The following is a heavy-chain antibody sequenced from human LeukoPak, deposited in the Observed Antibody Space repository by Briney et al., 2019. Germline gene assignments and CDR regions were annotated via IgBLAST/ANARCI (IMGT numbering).Heavy chain of an antibody. Sequence: SETLSLTCTVSGGSISSYYWSWIRQPPGKGLEWIGYIYYSGSTNYNPSLKSRVTISVDTSKNQFSLKLSSVTAADTAVYYCARSDYSNPYFDYWGQGTLVTVSS. CDR3: ARSDYSNPYFDY. V-gene: IGHV4-59*01. CDR2: IYYSGST. CDR1: GGSISSYY. D-gene: IGHD4-11*01. J-gene: IGHJ4*02.